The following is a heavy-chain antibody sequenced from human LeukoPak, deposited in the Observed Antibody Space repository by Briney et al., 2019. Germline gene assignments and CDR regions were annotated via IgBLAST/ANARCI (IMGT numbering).Heavy chain of an antibody. CDR2: IYYSGST. CDR3: ARERVSSSWKTDAFDI. J-gene: IGHJ3*02. Sequence: TSETLSLTCTVSGGSISSYYWSWIRQPPGKGLEWIGYIYYSGSTNYNPSLKSRVTISVDTSKNQFSLKLSSVTAADTAVYYCARERVSSSWKTDAFDIWGQGTMVTVSS. CDR1: GGSISSYY. D-gene: IGHD6-13*01. V-gene: IGHV4-59*12.